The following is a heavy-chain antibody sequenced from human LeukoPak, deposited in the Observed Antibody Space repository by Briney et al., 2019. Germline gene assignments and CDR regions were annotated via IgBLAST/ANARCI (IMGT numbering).Heavy chain of an antibody. D-gene: IGHD2-15*01. CDR3: ARARGYCSGGSCYSEFDY. CDR1: GGSISSYY. Sequence: SETLSLTCTVSGGSISSYYWSWIRQPPGKGLEWLGYIYYSGSTNYNPSLKSRVTISVDTSKNQFSLKLSSVTAADTAVYYCARARGYCSGGSCYSEFDYWGQGTLVTVSS. J-gene: IGHJ4*02. V-gene: IGHV4-59*01. CDR2: IYYSGST.